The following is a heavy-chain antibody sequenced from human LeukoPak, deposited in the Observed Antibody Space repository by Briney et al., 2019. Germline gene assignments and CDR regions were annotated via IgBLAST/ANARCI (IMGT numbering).Heavy chain of an antibody. CDR3: AREGVEQQLIR. V-gene: IGHV1-69*13. Sequence: GASVKVSCKASGYTFTSYGISWVRQAPGQGLEWMGGIIPIFGTANYAQKFQGRVTITADESTSTAYMELSSLRSEDTAVYYCAREGVEQQLIRWGQGTLVTVSS. CDR2: IIPIFGTA. J-gene: IGHJ4*02. D-gene: IGHD6-13*01. CDR1: GYTFTSYG.